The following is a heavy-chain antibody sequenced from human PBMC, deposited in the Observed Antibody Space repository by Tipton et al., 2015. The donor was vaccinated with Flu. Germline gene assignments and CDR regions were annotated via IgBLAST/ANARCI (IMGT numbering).Heavy chain of an antibody. CDR1: GASLSSFY. D-gene: IGHD3-10*01. J-gene: IGHJ4*02. Sequence: TLSLTCSVSGASLSSFYWSWIRQPAGKGLEWIGRIYASGSTSYNPSLKSRLTMSVDASKKQFSLRLSSVTAADTAIYYCARGSGSGTFVIFDFWGQGTLVTVSP. V-gene: IGHV4-4*07. CDR3: ARGSGSGTFVIFDF. CDR2: IYASGST.